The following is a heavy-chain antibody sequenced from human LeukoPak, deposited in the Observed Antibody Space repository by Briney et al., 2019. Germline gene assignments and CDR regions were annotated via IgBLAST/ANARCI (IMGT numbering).Heavy chain of an antibody. Sequence: HSGGPLRLSCAASGYSYSKYPMICVRRAPGEALVGVSAFNGRCGSTYYGDSVKGRFTITKDNSKNTLYLQMNSLRAEDTAVYYCAKAWPYCSSTSCYQANYYGMDVWGQGTTVTVSS. CDR3: AKAWPYCSSTSCYQANYYGMDV. V-gene: IGHV3-23*01. CDR2: FNGRCGST. D-gene: IGHD2-2*01. J-gene: IGHJ6*02. CDR1: GYSYSKYP.